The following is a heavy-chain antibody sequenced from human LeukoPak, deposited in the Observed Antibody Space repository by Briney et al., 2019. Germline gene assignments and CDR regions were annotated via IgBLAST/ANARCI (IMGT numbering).Heavy chain of an antibody. CDR3: AKDMVGEYYDFWSGYYISHAFDI. CDR2: ITWNSGSL. D-gene: IGHD3-3*01. Sequence: GGSLRLSCVASGFTFDDYAMRWVRQAPGKALEWVSGITWNSGSLGYADSVKGRFTISRDNAKNSLYLQMNSLRAEDTALYYCAKDMVGEYYDFWSGYYISHAFDIWGQGTMVTVSS. J-gene: IGHJ3*02. V-gene: IGHV3-9*01. CDR1: GFTFDDYA.